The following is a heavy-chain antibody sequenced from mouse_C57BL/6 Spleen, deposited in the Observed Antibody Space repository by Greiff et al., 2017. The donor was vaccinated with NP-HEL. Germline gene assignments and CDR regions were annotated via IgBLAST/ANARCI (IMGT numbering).Heavy chain of an antibody. CDR1: GYTFTDYY. J-gene: IGHJ4*01. CDR2: INPYNGGT. V-gene: IGHV1-19*01. Sequence: VQLQQSGPVLVKPGASVKMSCKASGYTFTDYYMNWVKQSHGKSLEWIGVINPYNGGTSYNQKFKGKATLTVDKSSRTAYMELNSLTSEDSAVYYCARRRNHYAMDYWGQGTSVTVSS. CDR3: ARRRNHYAMDY. D-gene: IGHD2-1*01.